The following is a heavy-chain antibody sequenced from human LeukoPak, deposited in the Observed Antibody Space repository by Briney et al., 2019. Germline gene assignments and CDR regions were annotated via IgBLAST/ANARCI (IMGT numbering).Heavy chain of an antibody. CDR3: AKDGTSTWGFDY. V-gene: IGHV3-23*01. D-gene: IGHD1-1*01. J-gene: IGHJ4*02. Sequence: GGSLRLSCAASGFRFSSYAMSWVRQAPGKGLEWVSAISGSGGSTYYADSVKGRFTISRDNSKNTLYLQMNSLRAEDTAVYYCAKDGTSTWGFDYWGQGTLVTVSS. CDR1: GFRFSSYA. CDR2: ISGSGGST.